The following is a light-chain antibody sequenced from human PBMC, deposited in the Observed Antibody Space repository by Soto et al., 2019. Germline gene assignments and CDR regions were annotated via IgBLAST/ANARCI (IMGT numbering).Light chain of an antibody. CDR2: GAS. V-gene: IGKV3-20*01. Sequence: EIELTQSPGTLSLSPGERATLSCRASQSVSSSYLAWYQQKPGQAPRLLIYGASSRATGIPDRFSGSGSGTDFTLTISRMEPEDFAAYYCQQYGSSPLVTFGGGTKVEIK. CDR1: QSVSSSY. J-gene: IGKJ4*01. CDR3: QQYGSSPLVT.